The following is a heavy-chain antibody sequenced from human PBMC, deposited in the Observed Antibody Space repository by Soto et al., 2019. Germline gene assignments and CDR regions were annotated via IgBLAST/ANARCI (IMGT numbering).Heavy chain of an antibody. CDR2: IKQDGSEK. V-gene: IGHV3-7*05. Sequence: GGSLRLSCAASGFTFSSYWMSWVRQAPGKGLEWVANIKQDGSEKYYVDSVKGRFTISRDNAKNSLYLQMNSLRAEDTAVYYCARAVAALPWLSDYWGQGTLVTVSS. J-gene: IGHJ4*02. CDR1: GFTFSSYW. D-gene: IGHD6-19*01. CDR3: ARAVAALPWLSDY.